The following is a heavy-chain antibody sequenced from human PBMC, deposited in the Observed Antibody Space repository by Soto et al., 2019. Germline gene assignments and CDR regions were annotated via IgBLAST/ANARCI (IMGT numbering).Heavy chain of an antibody. Sequence: QVQLQESGPGLVKPSQTLSLTCTVSVGSISSGDYYWSWIRQPPGKGLERIGYIYYSGSTYYNPSLKSRVTISVDTSKNQFSLKLSSVTAADTAVYYCARDHYVYDILTGYGYYYGMDVWGQGTTVTVSS. CDR2: IYYSGST. CDR3: ARDHYVYDILTGYGYYYGMDV. J-gene: IGHJ6*02. CDR1: VGSISSGDYY. D-gene: IGHD3-9*01. V-gene: IGHV4-30-4*01.